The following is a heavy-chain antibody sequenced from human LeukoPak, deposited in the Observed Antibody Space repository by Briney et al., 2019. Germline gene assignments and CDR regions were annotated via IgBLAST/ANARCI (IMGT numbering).Heavy chain of an antibody. D-gene: IGHD3-10*01. Sequence: QPGGSLRLSCVVSGFTVSSNYMSWVRQAPGKGLEWVSVLYSGGSTYYADFVKGRFTISRDNSKNTLYLQMNSLRAEDTAVYYCVKDGSGSYYTYYFDYWGQGTLVTVSS. CDR3: VKDGSGSYYTYYFDY. CDR2: LYSGGST. CDR1: GFTVSSNY. V-gene: IGHV3-66*01. J-gene: IGHJ4*02.